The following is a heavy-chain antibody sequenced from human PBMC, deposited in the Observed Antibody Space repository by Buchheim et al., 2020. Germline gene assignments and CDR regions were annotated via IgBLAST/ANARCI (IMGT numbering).Heavy chain of an antibody. D-gene: IGHD3-22*01. J-gene: IGHJ4*02. CDR1: GFTFYDYT. Sequence: EVQLVESGGVVVQPGGSLRLSCAASGFTFYDYTMHWVRQAPGKGLEWVSSISSSSSYIYYADSVKGRFTISRDNAKNSLYLQMNSLRAEDTAVYYCASSLTYYYDSSGYYRHWGQGTL. V-gene: IGHV3-21*02. CDR3: ASSLTYYYDSSGYYRH. CDR2: ISSSSSYI.